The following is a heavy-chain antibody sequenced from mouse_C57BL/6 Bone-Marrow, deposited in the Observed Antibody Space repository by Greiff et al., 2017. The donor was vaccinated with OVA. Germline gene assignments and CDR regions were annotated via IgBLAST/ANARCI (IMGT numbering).Heavy chain of an antibody. D-gene: IGHD2-4*01. CDR2: ISTGGGST. V-gene: IGHV5-12*01. CDR1: GFTFSDYY. J-gene: IGHJ4*01. Sequence: EVKLVESGGGLVQPGGSLKLSCAASGFTFSDYYMYWVRQTPEKRLEWVAYISTGGGSTYYPDTVKGRFTISRDNAKNTLYLQMSRLKSEDTAMYYCARDGRYDYDAYAMDYWGQGTSVTVSA. CDR3: ARDGRYDYDAYAMDY.